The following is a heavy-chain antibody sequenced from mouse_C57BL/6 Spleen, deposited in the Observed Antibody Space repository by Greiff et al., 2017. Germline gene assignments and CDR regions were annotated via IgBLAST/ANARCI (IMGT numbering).Heavy chain of an antibody. CDR1: GYTFTSYW. D-gene: IGHD2-4*01. V-gene: IGHV1-64*01. J-gene: IGHJ4*01. CDR3: ARSRYDYDHTAMDY. CDR2: IHPNSGIT. Sequence: QVQLQQPGAELVKPGASVKLSCKASGYTFTSYWMHWVKQRPGQGLEWIGMIHPNSGITNYNEKFKSKATLTVDKSYSTAYMQLSSLTYEDSAVYYYARSRYDYDHTAMDYWGKGTSVTVSS.